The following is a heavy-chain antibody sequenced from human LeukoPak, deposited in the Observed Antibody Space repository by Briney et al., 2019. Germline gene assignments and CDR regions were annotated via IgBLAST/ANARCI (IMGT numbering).Heavy chain of an antibody. CDR2: IIPIFGTA. CDR1: GGTFSSYA. J-gene: IGHJ6*02. D-gene: IGHD5-24*01. V-gene: IGHV1-69*06. Sequence: SVKVSCKASGGTFSSYAISWVRQAPGQGLEWMGGIIPIFGTANYAQKFQGRVTITADKSTSTAYIELSSLRSEDTAVYYCARDNGEGDGYNSFFSGYYGMDVWGQGTTVTVSS. CDR3: ARDNGEGDGYNSFFSGYYGMDV.